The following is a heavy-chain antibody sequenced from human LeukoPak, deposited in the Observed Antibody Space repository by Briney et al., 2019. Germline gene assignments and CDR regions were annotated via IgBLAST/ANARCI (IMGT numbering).Heavy chain of an antibody. CDR3: ARDAKYYYGSRTYFFFEY. CDR2: IYGSGST. V-gene: IGHV4-4*07. D-gene: IGHD3-10*01. CDR1: GGSIRSY. J-gene: IGHJ4*02. Sequence: SETLSLTCTVSGGSIRSYWSWIRQPAGKGLEWIGRIYGSGSTDYNPSLKSRVTMSIDTSKNQISLKLSSITAADTAVYYCARDAKYYYGSRTYFFFEYWGQGTLLTVSS.